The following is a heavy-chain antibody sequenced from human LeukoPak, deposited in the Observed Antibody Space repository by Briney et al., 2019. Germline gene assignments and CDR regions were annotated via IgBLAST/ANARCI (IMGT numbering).Heavy chain of an antibody. CDR2: IYYSGST. Sequence: SGTLSLTCAVSGGSIISGNWWSWVRQPPGKGPEWIGSIYYSGSTYYNPSLKSRVTISVDTSKNQFSLKLSSVTAADTAVYYCARTYSSSWYRRFDPWGQGTLVTVSS. V-gene: IGHV4-4*02. J-gene: IGHJ5*02. D-gene: IGHD6-13*01. CDR1: GGSIISGNW. CDR3: ARTYSSSWYRRFDP.